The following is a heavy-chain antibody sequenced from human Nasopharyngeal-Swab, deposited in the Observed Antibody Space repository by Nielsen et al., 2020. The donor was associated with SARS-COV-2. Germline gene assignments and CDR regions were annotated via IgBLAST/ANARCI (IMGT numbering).Heavy chain of an antibody. CDR1: GFTFSNAW. D-gene: IGHD2-2*03. V-gene: IGHV3-15*01. J-gene: IGHJ4*02. CDR2: IKSKTDGGTT. CDR3: TLDIVVVPAAQTDY. Sequence: GESLKISCAASGFTFSNAWMSWVRPAPGKGLEWVGRIKSKTDGGTTDYAAPVKGRFTISRDDSKNTLYLQMNSLKTEDTAVYYCTLDIVVVPAAQTDYWGQGTLVTVSS.